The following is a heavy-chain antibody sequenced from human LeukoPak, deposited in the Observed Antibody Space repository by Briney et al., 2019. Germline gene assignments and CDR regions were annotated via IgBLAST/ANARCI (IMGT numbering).Heavy chain of an antibody. J-gene: IGHJ4*02. D-gene: IGHD3-9*01. CDR2: ICFSGST. CDR1: GGSISSGAYY. Sequence: SETLSLTCTVSGGSISSGAYYWSWIRQPPGKGLEWIGYICFSGSTYYNPSLKSRVTISVDTSKNQFSLKLSSVTAADTAVYYCASGPRDDILTGTPFDYWGQGTLVTVSS. CDR3: ASGPRDDILTGTPFDY. V-gene: IGHV4-30-4*08.